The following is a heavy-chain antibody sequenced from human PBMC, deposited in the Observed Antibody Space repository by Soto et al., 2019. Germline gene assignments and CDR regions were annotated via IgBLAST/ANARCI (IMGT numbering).Heavy chain of an antibody. CDR3: TKSSGGSSSVGMDY. V-gene: IGHV3-30*04. CDR1: GFIFKNYA. D-gene: IGHD6-6*01. CDR2: ITRDGYNK. J-gene: IGHJ4*02. Sequence: VQLVESGGGVVQPGRSLRLSCAVSGFIFKNYALNWVRQAPGKGLEWVASITRDGYNKYYADSVKGRFTISRDNSKNTLSLRMTALRVEDSSVYYCTKSSGGSSSVGMDYWGPGTLVTVSS.